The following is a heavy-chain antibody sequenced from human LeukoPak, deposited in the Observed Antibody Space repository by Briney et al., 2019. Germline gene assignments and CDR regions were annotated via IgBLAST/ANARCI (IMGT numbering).Heavy chain of an antibody. V-gene: IGHV4-39*07. CDR2: IYYSGST. Sequence: SETLSLTCTVSGGSISSSSYYWGWIRQPPGKGLEWIGSIYYSGSTYYNPSLKSRVTISVDTSKNQFSLKLSSVTAADTAVYYCARGPSTVTTWGDLPLNDTFDYWGQGTLVTVSS. J-gene: IGHJ4*02. CDR1: GGSISSSSYY. D-gene: IGHD4-17*01. CDR3: ARGPSTVTTWGDLPLNDTFDY.